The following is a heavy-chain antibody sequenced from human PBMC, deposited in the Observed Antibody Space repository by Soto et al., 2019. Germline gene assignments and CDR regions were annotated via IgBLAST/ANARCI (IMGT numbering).Heavy chain of an antibody. D-gene: IGHD4-17*01. CDR3: ATRMTTAPY. V-gene: IGHV3-66*01. J-gene: IGHJ4*02. CDR1: LFIVSDNY. CDR2: IYSGGGT. Sequence: EVRLVQSGGGLVQPGGSLRLSCAASLFIVSDNYTSWVRQAPGKGLEWVSLIYSGGGTDYAESVKGRFTISRDNSKNTLYLQMNSLKAEDMGIYYCATRMTTAPYWGQGTVVTVSS.